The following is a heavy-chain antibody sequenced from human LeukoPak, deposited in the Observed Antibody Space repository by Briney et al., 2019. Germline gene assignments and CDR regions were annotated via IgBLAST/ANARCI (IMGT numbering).Heavy chain of an antibody. Sequence: GGSLRLSCAASGFTFSNYAMSWVRQAPGKGLEWVSVIYSGGSTYYADSVKGRFTISRDNSKNTLYLQMNSLRAEDTAVYYCASGYCSGGSCSLDYYGMDVWGKGTTVTVSS. CDR3: ASGYCSGGSCSLDYYGMDV. J-gene: IGHJ6*04. V-gene: IGHV3-53*01. D-gene: IGHD2-15*01. CDR1: GFTFSNYA. CDR2: IYSGGST.